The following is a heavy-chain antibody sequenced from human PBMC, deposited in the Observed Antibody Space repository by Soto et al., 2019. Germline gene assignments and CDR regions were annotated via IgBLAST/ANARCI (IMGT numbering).Heavy chain of an antibody. CDR2: ISGIGSST. CDR3: AKSYSRDYDHRLLFDN. CDR1: GFPSSAYA. D-gene: IGHD2-15*01. V-gene: IGHV3-23*01. J-gene: IGHJ4*02. Sequence: EVQLLESGGGLVQPGGSLRLSCAASGFPSSAYAINWVRRAPGKGLEWVSIISGIGSSTNYADSVKGRFTISRDNSRDTVHLQMNSLRAEDTAVYYCAKSYSRDYDHRLLFDNWGQGTLVTVSS.